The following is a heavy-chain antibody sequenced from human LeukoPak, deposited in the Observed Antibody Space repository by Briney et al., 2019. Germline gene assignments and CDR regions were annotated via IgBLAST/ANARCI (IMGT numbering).Heavy chain of an antibody. CDR1: VGSFSGYY. J-gene: IGHJ5*02. V-gene: IGHV4-34*01. CDR2: INHSGST. D-gene: IGHD3-10*01. CDR3: ARGGRGYYYGSGSYPPTYNWFDP. Sequence: SETLSLTCAVYVGSFSGYYWSWIRQPPGKGLEWIGEINHSGSTNYNPSLKSRVTISVDTSKNQFSLKLSSVTAADTAVYYCARGGRGYYYGSGSYPPTYNWFDPWGQGTLVTVSS.